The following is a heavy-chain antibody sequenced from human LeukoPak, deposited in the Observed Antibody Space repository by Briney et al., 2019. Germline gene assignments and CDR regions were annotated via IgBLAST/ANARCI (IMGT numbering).Heavy chain of an antibody. J-gene: IGHJ4*02. CDR3: ARMGGYSGYATH. CDR2: IHYSGTT. Sequence: SETLSLTCAVSGGSIRTYYWSWIRQPTGKGLEWIGYIHYSGTTNYNPSLKNRVTISLDTSKNQFSLNLSSVTAADTAVYYCARMGGYSGYATHWGQGTLVTVSS. V-gene: IGHV4-59*08. CDR1: GGSIRTYY. D-gene: IGHD5-12*01.